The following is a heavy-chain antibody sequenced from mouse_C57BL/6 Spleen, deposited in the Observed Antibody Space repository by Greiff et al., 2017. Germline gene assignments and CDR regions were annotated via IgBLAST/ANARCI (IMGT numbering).Heavy chain of an antibody. Sequence: QVQLQQPGAELVKPGASVKLSCKASGYTFTSYWMQWVKQRPGQGLEWIGEIDPSDSYTNYNQKFKGKATLTVDTSSSTAYMQLSSLTSEDSAVYYCARRGYGSSYPSWFAVWGQGTLVTVSA. CDR3: ARRGYGSSYPSWFAV. V-gene: IGHV1-50*01. CDR2: IDPSDSYT. CDR1: GYTFTSYW. D-gene: IGHD1-1*01. J-gene: IGHJ3*01.